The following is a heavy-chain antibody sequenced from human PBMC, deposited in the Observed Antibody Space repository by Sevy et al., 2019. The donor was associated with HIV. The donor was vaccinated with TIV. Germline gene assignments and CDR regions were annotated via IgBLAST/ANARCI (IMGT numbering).Heavy chain of an antibody. J-gene: IGHJ4*02. D-gene: IGHD6-13*01. Sequence: ASVKVSCKASGYTFNGYFMDWVRQAPGQGPEWMGRINPNNGGADYAQKFQGRVTMTLDTSISTAYMEVNRLTSDDTAMYYCANFGNWYNSPEVNIYYWGQGTLVTVSS. CDR1: GYTFNGYF. CDR2: INPNNGGA. V-gene: IGHV1-2*06. CDR3: ANFGNWYNSPEVNIYY.